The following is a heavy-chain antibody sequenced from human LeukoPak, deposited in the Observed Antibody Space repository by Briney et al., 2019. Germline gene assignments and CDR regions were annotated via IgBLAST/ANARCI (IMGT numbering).Heavy chain of an antibody. D-gene: IGHD1-26*01. J-gene: IGHJ4*02. Sequence: GGSLRLSCSASGFTFSSFAMFWVRQAPGKGLEYVSGISSDGGRTNYADSVKARFTISRDNSKVTLYLQVTSLRPEDTAIYYCVKDPSGNYFYFDYWDQGTLVTVSS. CDR3: VKDPSGNYFYFDY. CDR2: ISSDGGRT. CDR1: GFTFSSFA. V-gene: IGHV3-64D*09.